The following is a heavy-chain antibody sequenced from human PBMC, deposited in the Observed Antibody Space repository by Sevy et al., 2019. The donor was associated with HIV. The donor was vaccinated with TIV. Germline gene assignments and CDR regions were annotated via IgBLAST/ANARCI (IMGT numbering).Heavy chain of an antibody. Sequence: GGSLRLSCAASGFTFRNDGMHWVRQAPGKGLEWVAVIWYDGSNKEYADSVKGRFTISRDNSKNTLYLEMNSLRAEDTAVYYCARDPGYHYLFYYFDDWGQGTLVTVSS. J-gene: IGHJ4*02. CDR2: IWYDGSNK. CDR3: ARDPGYHYLFYYFDD. V-gene: IGHV3-33*01. D-gene: IGHD5-18*01. CDR1: GFTFRNDG.